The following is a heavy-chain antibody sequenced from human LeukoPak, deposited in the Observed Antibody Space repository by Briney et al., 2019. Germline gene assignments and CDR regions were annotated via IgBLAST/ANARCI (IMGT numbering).Heavy chain of an antibody. CDR1: GGTFSSYA. CDR3: SRVRYFDSSGYPDY. Sequence: SVKVSCKASGGTFSSYAISWVRQAPGQGHEWMGGIIPIFGTANYAQKFQGRVTITADKSTSTAYMELSSLRSEDAAVYYCSRVRYFDSSGYPDYWGQGTLVTVSS. CDR2: IIPIFGTA. V-gene: IGHV1-69*06. J-gene: IGHJ4*02. D-gene: IGHD3-22*01.